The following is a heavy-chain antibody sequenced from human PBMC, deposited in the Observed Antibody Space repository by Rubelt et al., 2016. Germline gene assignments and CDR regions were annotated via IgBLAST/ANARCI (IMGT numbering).Heavy chain of an antibody. D-gene: IGHD5-24*01. CDR3: TRLRDGYNFDY. Sequence: EVQLVESGGGLVKPGGSLRLSCAVSGLTFNDAWMNWVRQAPGKGLEWVGRIKHKTDAGTPDYGAPVKGRFIISRDDSRDTLYLQMNSLQTEDTAVYYCTRLRDGYNFDYWGQGTLVTVSS. V-gene: IGHV3-15*07. J-gene: IGHJ4*02. CDR2: IKHKTDAGTP. CDR1: GLTFNDAW.